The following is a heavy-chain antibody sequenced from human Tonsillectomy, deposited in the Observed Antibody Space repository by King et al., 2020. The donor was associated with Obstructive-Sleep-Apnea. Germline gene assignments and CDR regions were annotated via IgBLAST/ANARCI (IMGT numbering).Heavy chain of an antibody. Sequence: VQLVESGAEVKKPGASVKVSCKASGYTFTDYYMHWMRQAPGQGIECMGWINPKSCDTDDAQEFQGRVTLTGDTSISTAYMVLSRLRTDDTAVDYCARAGYSSSWYSSNWFDPWGQGTLVTVSS. J-gene: IGHJ5*02. CDR3: ARAGYSSSWYSSNWFDP. V-gene: IGHV1-2*02. D-gene: IGHD6-13*01. CDR1: GYTFTDYY. CDR2: INPKSCDT.